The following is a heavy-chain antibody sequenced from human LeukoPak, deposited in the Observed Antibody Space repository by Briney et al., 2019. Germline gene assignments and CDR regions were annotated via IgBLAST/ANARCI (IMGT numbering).Heavy chain of an antibody. CDR3: ARGRLGSSWYIPWWFDP. D-gene: IGHD6-13*01. J-gene: IGHJ5*02. CDR1: GGSISSYY. Sequence: SETLSLTCTVSGGSISSYYWSWIRQPPGKGLEWIGYIYYSGSTNYNPSLKSRVTISVDTSKNQFSLKLSSVTAADTAVYYCARGRLGSSWYIPWWFDPWGQGTLVTVSS. V-gene: IGHV4-59*01. CDR2: IYYSGST.